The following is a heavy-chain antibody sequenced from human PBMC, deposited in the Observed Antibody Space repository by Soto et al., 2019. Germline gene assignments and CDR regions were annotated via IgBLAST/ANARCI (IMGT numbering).Heavy chain of an antibody. D-gene: IGHD2-8*02. J-gene: IGHJ1*01. CDR3: VRARQNLVVNEYFQY. CDR1: GFSFSAYA. Sequence: QVQLVESGGGVVQPGRSLRLSCAASGFSFSAYAIHWVRQAPGKGLEWVALISYDETTTYYADSVKGRFTISRDNSKNTLYLQRNSLRSEDTAVYYCVRARQNLVVNEYFQYWGQGTLFIVAS. V-gene: IGHV3-30-3*01. CDR2: ISYDETTT.